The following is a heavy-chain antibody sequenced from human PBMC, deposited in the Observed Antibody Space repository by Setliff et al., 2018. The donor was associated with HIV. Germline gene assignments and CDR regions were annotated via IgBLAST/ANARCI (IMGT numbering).Heavy chain of an antibody. CDR1: GVSISNYY. D-gene: IGHD3-3*01. CDR3: ARDQSDWFY. Sequence: SETLSLTCTVSGVSISNYYWSWIRQPPGKGLEWIGYMYYSGNINYNPSLKSRVTISVDTSKSQFSLKLNSVTAADTAVYYCARDQSDWFYWGQGTLVTVSS. CDR2: MYYSGNI. V-gene: IGHV4-59*01. J-gene: IGHJ4*02.